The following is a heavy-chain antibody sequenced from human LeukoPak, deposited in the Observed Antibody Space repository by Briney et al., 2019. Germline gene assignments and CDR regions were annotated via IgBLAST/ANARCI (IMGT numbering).Heavy chain of an antibody. Sequence: GNNKHYADSVKGRYTISRDNSKNMLYLNMNSLRPEDTAIYSCARFRDCVFSGGDYYNGMDVWGQGTTVTVSS. CDR3: ARFRDCVFSGGDYYNGMDV. CDR2: GNNK. J-gene: IGHJ6*02. D-gene: IGHD3-16*01. V-gene: IGHV3-33*01.